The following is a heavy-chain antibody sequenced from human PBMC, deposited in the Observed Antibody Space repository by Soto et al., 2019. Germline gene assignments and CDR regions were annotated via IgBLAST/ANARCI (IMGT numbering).Heavy chain of an antibody. CDR2: TYYRSKWYS. CDR3: ARASMNPHRAFDL. Sequence: SQTLSLTCVISGDSVSSNSAAWNWIRQSPSRGLEWLGRTYYRSKWYSDYAVSVKSRIIINPDTSKNKFSLQLNSVTPADTAVYYCARASMNPHRAFDLWGQGTMVTVSS. V-gene: IGHV6-1*01. J-gene: IGHJ3*01. CDR1: GDSVSSNSAA.